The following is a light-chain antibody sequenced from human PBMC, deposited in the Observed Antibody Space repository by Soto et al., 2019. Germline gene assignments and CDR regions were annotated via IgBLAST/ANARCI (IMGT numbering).Light chain of an antibody. CDR1: QSVSSY. CDR3: QQRSDWQWT. Sequence: EIVLTQSPATLSLSPGERATLSCRASQSVSSYLAWYQQKPGQAPRLLMYEASNRATGIPARFSGGGSGTDFTLTISSLEPEDFAVYYCQQRSDWQWTFGQGTTVEIK. V-gene: IGKV3D-11*02. CDR2: EAS. J-gene: IGKJ1*01.